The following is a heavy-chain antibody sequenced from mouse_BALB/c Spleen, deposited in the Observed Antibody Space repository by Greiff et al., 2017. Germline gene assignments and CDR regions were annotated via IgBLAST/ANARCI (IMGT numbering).Heavy chain of an antibody. J-gene: IGHJ4*01. D-gene: IGHD1-1*01. Sequence: EVKVVESGGGLVQPGGSLKLSCAASGFTFSSYGMSWVRQTPDKRLELVATINSNGGSTYYPDSVKGRFTISRDNAKNTLYLQMSSLKSEDTAMYYCARGVTVVENYAMDYWGQGTSVTVSS. V-gene: IGHV5-6-3*01. CDR3: ARGVTVVENYAMDY. CDR1: GFTFSSYG. CDR2: INSNGGST.